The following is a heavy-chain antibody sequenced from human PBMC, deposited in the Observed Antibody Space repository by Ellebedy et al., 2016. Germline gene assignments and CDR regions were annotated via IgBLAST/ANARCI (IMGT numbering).Heavy chain of an antibody. CDR1: GGTFSSYA. V-gene: IGHV1-69*13. D-gene: IGHD3-10*01. Sequence: SVKVSCXASGGTFSSYAISWVRQAPGQGLEWMGGIIPIFGTANYAQKFQGRVTITADESTSTAYMELSSLRSEDTAVYYCARDLAEYDGWLGWGQGTLVTVSS. CDR2: IIPIFGTA. CDR3: ARDLAEYDGWLG. J-gene: IGHJ4*02.